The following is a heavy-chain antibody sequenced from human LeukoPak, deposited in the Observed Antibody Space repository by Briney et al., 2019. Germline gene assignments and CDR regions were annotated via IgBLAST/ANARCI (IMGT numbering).Heavy chain of an antibody. CDR2: IWYDGSNK. CDR3: ARSPNYGDYSSVDH. J-gene: IGHJ4*02. V-gene: IGHV3-33*01. Sequence: GGALRLSCAASGFTFSSYGMQWVRQAPGKGLEGVAVIWYDGSNKYYADSVKGRFTISRDNSKNTLYLQMNSLRAEDTAVYYCARSPNYGDYSSVDHWGQGTLVTVSS. D-gene: IGHD4-17*01. CDR1: GFTFSSYG.